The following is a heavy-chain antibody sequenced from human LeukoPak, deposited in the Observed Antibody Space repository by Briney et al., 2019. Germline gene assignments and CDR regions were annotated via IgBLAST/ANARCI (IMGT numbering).Heavy chain of an antibody. CDR3: ARGFCSSAYCYQGPFDF. D-gene: IGHD2-2*01. J-gene: IGHJ4*02. V-gene: IGHV3-15*01. CDR1: GFTFSSAW. Sequence: GGSLRLSCAASGFTFSSAWMTWVRQAPGKGLEWVGHIKNKTNGGTADYAAPVKGRFIISRDDSKNTLYPQMNSLRTEDTAVYYCARGFCSSAYCYQGPFDFWGQGTLVTVSS. CDR2: IKNKTNGGTA.